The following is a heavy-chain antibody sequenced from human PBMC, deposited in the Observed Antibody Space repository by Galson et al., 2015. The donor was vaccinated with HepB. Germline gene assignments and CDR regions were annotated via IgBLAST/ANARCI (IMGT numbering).Heavy chain of an antibody. J-gene: IGHJ3*02. CDR3: ARIGPPASHDTAYDALDI. V-gene: IGHV4-39*07. CDR2: IYYSGST. CDR1: GGSISSSSHY. D-gene: IGHD5-18*01. Sequence: SETLSLTCTVSGGSISSSSHYWGWIRQPPGKGLEWIGSIYYSGSTYYNPSLKSRVTMSVDTSKNQFSLRLSSVTAADTAVYYCARIGPPASHDTAYDALDIWGQGTLLTVSS.